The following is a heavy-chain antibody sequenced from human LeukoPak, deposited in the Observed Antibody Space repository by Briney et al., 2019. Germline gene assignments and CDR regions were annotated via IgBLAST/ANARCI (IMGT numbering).Heavy chain of an antibody. V-gene: IGHV4-4*07. Sequence: SETLSLTCTVSGGSISSYYWSWIRQPAGKGLEWIGRIYTSGSTNYNPSLKSRVTISVDKSKNQFSLKLSSVTAADTAVYYCARASSNHYYYYMDVWGKGTTVTVSS. CDR1: GGSISSYY. CDR2: IYTSGST. CDR3: ARASSNHYYYYMDV. J-gene: IGHJ6*03. D-gene: IGHD1-14*01.